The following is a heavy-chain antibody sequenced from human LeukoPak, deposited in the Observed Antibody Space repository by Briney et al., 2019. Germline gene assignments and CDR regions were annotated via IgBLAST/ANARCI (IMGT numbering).Heavy chain of an antibody. J-gene: IGHJ4*02. CDR2: IYSGGST. CDR3: ARDLPLGGEFDHY. V-gene: IGHV3-66*01. CDR1: GFTVSSNY. D-gene: IGHD3-16*01. Sequence: GGSLRLSCAASGFTVSSNYMSWVRQAPGEGLEWVAVIYSGGSTYYADSVKGRFTISRDNSKNTLYLQMNSLRAEDTAVYYCARDLPLGGEFDHYWGQGTLVTVSS.